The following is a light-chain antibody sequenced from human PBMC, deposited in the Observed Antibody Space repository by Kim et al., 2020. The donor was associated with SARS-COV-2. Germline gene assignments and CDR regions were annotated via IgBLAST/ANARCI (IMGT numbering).Light chain of an antibody. Sequence: SLSPGERPTLSCRASQSVSSYLAWFQQKPGQAPRLLIYDASNRATGIPARFSGSGSETDFTLTISSLEPEDFAVFYCQQRANWPLTFGGGTKLEI. CDR2: DAS. V-gene: IGKV3-11*01. CDR1: QSVSSY. CDR3: QQRANWPLT. J-gene: IGKJ4*01.